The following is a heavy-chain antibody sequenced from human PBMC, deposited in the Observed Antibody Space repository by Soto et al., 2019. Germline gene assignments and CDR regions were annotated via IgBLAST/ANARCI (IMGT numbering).Heavy chain of an antibody. V-gene: IGHV3-30-3*01. CDR1: GFTFSSYA. CDR2: ISYDGSNK. D-gene: IGHD6-19*01. CDR3: ARVGLVSGTDYYCGMDV. Sequence: QVQLVESGGGVVQPGRSLRLSCAASGFTFSSYAMHWVRQAPGKGLEWVAVISYDGSNKYYADSVKGRFTISRDNSKNTLYLQMNSLRAEDTAVYYCARVGLVSGTDYYCGMDVWGQGTTVTVSS. J-gene: IGHJ6*02.